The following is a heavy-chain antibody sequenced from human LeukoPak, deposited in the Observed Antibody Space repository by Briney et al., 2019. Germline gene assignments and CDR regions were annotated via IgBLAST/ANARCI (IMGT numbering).Heavy chain of an antibody. D-gene: IGHD3-22*01. V-gene: IGHV4-61*02. J-gene: IGHJ4*02. CDR1: GGSISSGSYY. Sequence: PSQTLSLTCTVSGGSISSGSYYWSWIRQPAGKGLEWIGRIYTSGSTNYNPSLKSQVTISVDTSKNQFSLKLSSVTAADTAVYYCAREGYDSSGYYYGDWGQGTLVTVSS. CDR3: AREGYDSSGYYYGD. CDR2: IYTSGST.